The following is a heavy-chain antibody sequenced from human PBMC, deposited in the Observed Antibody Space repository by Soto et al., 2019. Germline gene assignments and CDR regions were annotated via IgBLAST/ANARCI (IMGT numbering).Heavy chain of an antibody. CDR1: GFSFDDYA. Sequence: LRLSCAASGFSFDDYAIHWVRQAPGKGLEWVSGINWNSGSIGYADSVKGRFTISRDNAKTSLYLQMNSLRVEDTALYYCAKDRGSGSYAANYYYYGMDVWGQGTTVTVSS. CDR3: AKDRGSGSYAANYYYYGMDV. V-gene: IGHV3-9*01. CDR2: INWNSGSI. J-gene: IGHJ6*02. D-gene: IGHD3-10*01.